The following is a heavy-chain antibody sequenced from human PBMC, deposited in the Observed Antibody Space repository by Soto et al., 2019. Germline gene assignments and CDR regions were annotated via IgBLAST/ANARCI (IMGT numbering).Heavy chain of an antibody. D-gene: IGHD5-12*01. Sequence: ARQDKKQGLEWMGWMNPNSGNTGYAQKFQGRVTMTRNTSISTAYMELSSLRSEDTAVYYCASQRGYSGYDSAFDIWGQGTMVTVSS. J-gene: IGHJ3*02. CDR3: ASQRGYSGYDSAFDI. V-gene: IGHV1-8*01. CDR2: MNPNSGNT.